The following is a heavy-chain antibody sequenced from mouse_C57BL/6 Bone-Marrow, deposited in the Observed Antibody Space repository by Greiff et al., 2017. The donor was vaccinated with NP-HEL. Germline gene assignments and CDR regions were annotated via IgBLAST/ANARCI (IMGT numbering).Heavy chain of an antibody. CDR2: FHPYNDDT. J-gene: IGHJ4*01. D-gene: IGHD1-1*01. CDR1: GYTFTTYP. Sequence: QVQLKESGAELVKPGASVKMSCKASGYTFTTYPIEWMKQNPGKSLEWIGNFHPYNDDTKYNEKFKGKATLTVEKSSSTVYLELSRLTSDDSAVYYCARGGYYGSSLYAMDYWGQGTSVTVSS. V-gene: IGHV1-47*01. CDR3: ARGGYYGSSLYAMDY.